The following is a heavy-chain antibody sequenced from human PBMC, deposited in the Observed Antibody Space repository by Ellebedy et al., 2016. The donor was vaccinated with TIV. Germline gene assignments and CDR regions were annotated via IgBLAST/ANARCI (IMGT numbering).Heavy chain of an antibody. V-gene: IGHV3-7*03. J-gene: IGHJ4*02. Sequence: GESLKISCAASGFTFSSYCMSWVRQAPGKGLEWVATINKDGSEKYYVDSLKGRFTISRDSANSSLYLQVNSLRADDTAVYYCARGRGGYPPIDYWGQGTLVIVSS. D-gene: IGHD5-24*01. CDR2: INKDGSEK. CDR1: GFTFSSYC. CDR3: ARGRGGYPPIDY.